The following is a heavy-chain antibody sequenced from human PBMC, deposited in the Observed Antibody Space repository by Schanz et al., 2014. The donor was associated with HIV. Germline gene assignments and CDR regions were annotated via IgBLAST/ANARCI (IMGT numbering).Heavy chain of an antibody. CDR3: ARDTNFVLDV. CDR2: INPNSGAT. J-gene: IGHJ6*02. CDR1: GYTFNDYY. Sequence: QVQLVQSGAEVKKPGASVKVSCKASGYTFNDYYIHWVRQAPGQGLEWMGWINPNSGATDSAQKFQGRVTMTRDTSISTAFMELSSLRSDDTAVYYCARDTNFVLDVWGQGTTVTVSS. V-gene: IGHV1-2*02. D-gene: IGHD2-8*01.